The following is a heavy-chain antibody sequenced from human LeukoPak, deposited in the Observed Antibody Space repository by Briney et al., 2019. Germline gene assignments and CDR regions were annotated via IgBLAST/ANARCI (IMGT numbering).Heavy chain of an antibody. V-gene: IGHV3-53*01. CDR2: FYAGGTT. J-gene: IGHJ4*02. D-gene: IGHD2-8*01. CDR1: GFTVSDNY. CDR3: ARERNTNGYTLAY. Sequence: GGSLRLSCAVSGFTVSDNYISWVRQAPGKGLEWVSIFYAGGTTYYADSVKGRFTMSRDSSKNTLFLQMNSLRAEDTAMYYCARERNTNGYTLAYWGQGILVTVSS.